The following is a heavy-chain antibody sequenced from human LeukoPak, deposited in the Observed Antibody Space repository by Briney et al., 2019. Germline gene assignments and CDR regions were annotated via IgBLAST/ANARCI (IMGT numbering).Heavy chain of an antibody. V-gene: IGHV3-21*01. CDR1: GFTFNSYS. Sequence: GGSLRLSCAASGFTFNSYSMNWVRQAPGKGLEWVSSISSSSSYIYYADSVKGRFTISRDNAKNSLYLQVNSLRAEDTAVYYCARLAAAGTRYLDYWGQGTLVTVSS. CDR2: ISSSSSYI. J-gene: IGHJ4*02. D-gene: IGHD6-13*01. CDR3: ARLAAAGTRYLDY.